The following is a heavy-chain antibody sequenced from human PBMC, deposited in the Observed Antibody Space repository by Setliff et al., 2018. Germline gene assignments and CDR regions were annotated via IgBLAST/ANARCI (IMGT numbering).Heavy chain of an antibody. V-gene: IGHV3-23*01. J-gene: IGHJ4*02. CDR1: GLTFSSDA. CDR3: AKPQVELRWGFES. Sequence: GGSLRLSCAGSGLTFSSDAMTWVRQAPGKGLEWLSAIRGSGGSTFYADSVKGRFTISRDGSKNTLYLQMTSLRVEDTAVYYCAKPQVELRWGFESWGQGTLVTVSS. CDR2: IRGSGGST. D-gene: IGHD1-7*01.